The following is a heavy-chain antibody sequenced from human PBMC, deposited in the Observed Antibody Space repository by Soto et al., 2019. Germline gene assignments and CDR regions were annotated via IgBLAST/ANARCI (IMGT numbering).Heavy chain of an antibody. CDR1: GYSINNGYY. CDR3: ERNGFGTRWCFDH. D-gene: IGHD3-10*01. Sequence: SETLSLTCAVSGYSINNGYYWGWIRQPPGKGLEWIATTYHTGTSHYNPSLKSRFTISVDASNNQFSLKVTSVTAADTGVYYCERNGFGTRWCFDHWGQGALVNVSS. J-gene: IGHJ4*02. CDR2: TYHTGTS. V-gene: IGHV4-38-2*01.